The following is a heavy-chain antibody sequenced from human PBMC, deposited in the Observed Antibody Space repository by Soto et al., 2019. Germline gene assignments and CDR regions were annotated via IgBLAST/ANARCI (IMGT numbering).Heavy chain of an antibody. D-gene: IGHD2-2*02. J-gene: IGHJ6*02. Sequence: GGSLRLSCAASGFTFSSYGMHWVRQAPGKGPEWVAVISYDGSNKYYADSVKGRFTISRDNSKNTLYLQMNSLRAEDTAVYYCAKIYCSSTSCYNSDYYYGMDVWGQGTTVTVSS. CDR3: AKIYCSSTSCYNSDYYYGMDV. CDR2: ISYDGSNK. V-gene: IGHV3-30*18. CDR1: GFTFSSYG.